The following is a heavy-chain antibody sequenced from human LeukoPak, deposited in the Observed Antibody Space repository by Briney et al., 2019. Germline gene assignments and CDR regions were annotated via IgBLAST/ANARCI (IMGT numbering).Heavy chain of an antibody. CDR3: ASTYYYDSSGYYE. Sequence: SETLSLTCTVSGRSISSSSYYWGWIRQPPGKGLEWIGSIYYSGSTYYNPSLKSRVTISVDTSKNQFSLKLSSVTAADTAVYYCASTYYYDSSGYYEWGQGTLVTASS. CDR2: IYYSGST. CDR1: GRSISSSSYY. V-gene: IGHV4-39*01. D-gene: IGHD3-22*01. J-gene: IGHJ4*02.